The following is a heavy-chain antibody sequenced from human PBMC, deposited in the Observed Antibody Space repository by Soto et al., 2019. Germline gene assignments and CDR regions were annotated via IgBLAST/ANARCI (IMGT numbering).Heavy chain of an antibody. J-gene: IGHJ4*02. CDR3: ARGPRAPPYSSGWYPLDY. CDR1: GYNFAGYW. CDR2: IYPSDSDT. V-gene: IGHV5-51*01. Sequence: SGESLKISCKGSGYNFAGYWIAWVRQMPGKGLELMGIIYPSDSDTRYRPSFQGQVTISADKSISSAYLQMNSLRAEDTAVYYCARGPRAPPYSSGWYPLDYWGQGTLVTVSS. D-gene: IGHD6-19*01.